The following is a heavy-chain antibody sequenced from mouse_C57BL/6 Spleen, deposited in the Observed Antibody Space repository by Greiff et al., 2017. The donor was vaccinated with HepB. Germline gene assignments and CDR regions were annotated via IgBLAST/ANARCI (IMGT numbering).Heavy chain of an antibody. J-gene: IGHJ4*01. D-gene: IGHD2-1*01. CDR1: GYTFTSYW. CDR3: AKGNYVPWYAMDY. CDR2: IYPGSGST. Sequence: QVQLQQPGAELVKPGASVKMSCKASGYTFTSYWITWVKQRPGQGLEWIGDIYPGSGSTNYNEKFKRKATLTVDTSSSTAYMQLSSLTSEDSSVYYCAKGNYVPWYAMDYWGQGTSVTVSS. V-gene: IGHV1-55*01.